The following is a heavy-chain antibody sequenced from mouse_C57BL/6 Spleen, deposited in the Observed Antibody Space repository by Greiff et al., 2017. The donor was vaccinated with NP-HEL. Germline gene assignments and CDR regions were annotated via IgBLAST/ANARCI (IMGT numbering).Heavy chain of an antibody. Sequence: QVKLMESGAELMKPGASVKLSCKATGYTFTGYWIEWVKQRPGHGLEWIGEILPGSGSTNYNEKFKGKATFTADTSSNTAYMQLSSLTTEDSAIYYCARGGTTVAIRGFAYWGQGTLVTVSA. CDR3: ARGGTTVAIRGFAY. CDR1: GYTFTGYW. D-gene: IGHD1-1*01. CDR2: ILPGSGST. J-gene: IGHJ3*01. V-gene: IGHV1-9*01.